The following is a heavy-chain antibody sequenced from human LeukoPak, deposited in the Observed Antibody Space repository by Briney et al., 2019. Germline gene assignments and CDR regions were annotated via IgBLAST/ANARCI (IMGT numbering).Heavy chain of an antibody. CDR1: GYTFTSYE. D-gene: IGHD6-25*01. Sequence: ASVRVSCKASGYTFTSYEINWVRHAPGQGLEWMGWMNPNGGNTAYAQKLRGRVTITRNTSISTPYMELSRLRSEDTAVYYCARGLAQRGGGFDIWGQGTMVTVSS. V-gene: IGHV1-8*01. CDR3: ARGLAQRGGGFDI. J-gene: IGHJ3*02. CDR2: MNPNGGNT.